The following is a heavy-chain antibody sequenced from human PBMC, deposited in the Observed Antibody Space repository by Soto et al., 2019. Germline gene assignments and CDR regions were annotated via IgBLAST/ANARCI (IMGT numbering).Heavy chain of an antibody. J-gene: IGHJ5*02. CDR2: IYSGGST. CDR3: ARVKGREQWLPRGWFDP. V-gene: IGHV3-53*01. D-gene: IGHD6-19*01. CDR1: GFTVSSNY. Sequence: EVQLVESGGGLIQPGGSLRLSCAASGFTVSSNYMSWVRQSPGKGLEWVSVIYSGGSTYYADSVKGRFTISRDNSKNTLYLQMNSLRAEDTAVYYCARVKGREQWLPRGWFDPWGQGTLVTVSS.